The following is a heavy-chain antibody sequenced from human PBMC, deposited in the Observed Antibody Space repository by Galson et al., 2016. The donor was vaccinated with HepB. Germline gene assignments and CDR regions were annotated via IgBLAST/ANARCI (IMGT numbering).Heavy chain of an antibody. CDR3: ARRSGVAATDYYYYYMDV. D-gene: IGHD2-15*01. J-gene: IGHJ6*03. CDR1: GYSFTSYW. V-gene: IGHV5-10-1*01. Sequence: QSGAEVKKPGESLRISCKGSGYSFTSYWITWVRQMPGKGLEWMGTIDPSDSYTNYSPPFQGHVTISADKSISTAYLQWSSLKASGTAMYYCARRSGVAATDYYYYYMDVWGKGTTVTVSS. CDR2: IDPSDSYT.